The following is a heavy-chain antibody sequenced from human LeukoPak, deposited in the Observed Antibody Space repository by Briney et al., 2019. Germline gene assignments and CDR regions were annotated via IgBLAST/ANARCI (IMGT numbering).Heavy chain of an antibody. CDR3: ARLREDYYDSSGYSDY. CDR1: GYTFTSYA. D-gene: IGHD3-22*01. CDR2: INTNTGNP. V-gene: IGHV7-4-1*02. J-gene: IGHJ4*02. Sequence: ASVKVSCKASGYTFTSYAMNWVRQAPGQGLEWMGWINTNTGNPTYAQGFTGRFVFSLDTSVSTAYLQISSLKAEDTAVYYCARLREDYYDSSGYSDYWGQGTLVTVSS.